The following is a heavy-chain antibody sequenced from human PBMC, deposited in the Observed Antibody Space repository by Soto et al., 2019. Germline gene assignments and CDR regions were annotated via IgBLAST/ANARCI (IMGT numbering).Heavy chain of an antibody. CDR1: GGSISSGDYY. CDR2: IYYSGST. Sequence: SETLSLTSSVSGGSISSGDYYWNWIRQPPGKGLEWIGHIYYSGSTYYNSSLNSRVTISLDTSKNQFSLKLSSVTAADTAVYYCAGQPTAGSYYDLGSYYYYYAMDVWGQGTTVT. J-gene: IGHJ6*02. V-gene: IGHV4-30-4*01. D-gene: IGHD3-10*01. CDR3: AGQPTAGSYYDLGSYYYYYAMDV.